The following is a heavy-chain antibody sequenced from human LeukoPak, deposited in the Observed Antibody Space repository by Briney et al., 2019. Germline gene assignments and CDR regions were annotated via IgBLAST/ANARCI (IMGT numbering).Heavy chain of an antibody. Sequence: PGGSLRLSCAASGFTFSSYTMSWVRQAPGKGLEWVSGISISGGSTYYADSVKGRSTISRDNSKNTLYLQMNGLRAEDTAAYYCATKGTGLSDYWGQGALVTVSS. V-gene: IGHV3-23*01. D-gene: IGHD1-1*01. CDR1: GFTFSSYT. CDR3: ATKGTGLSDY. CDR2: ISISGGST. J-gene: IGHJ4*02.